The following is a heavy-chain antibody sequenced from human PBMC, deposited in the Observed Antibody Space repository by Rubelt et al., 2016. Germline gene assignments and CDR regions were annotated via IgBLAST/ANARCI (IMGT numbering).Heavy chain of an antibody. Sequence: QVQLQQWGAGLLKPSETLSLTCAVYGGSFSGYYWSWIRPPPGKGLEWIGEINHSGSTHYNPSLKSRVTISVDTSKNQFSLKLSSVTAADTAVYYCARVTGGSSDYWGQGTLVTVSS. CDR1: GGSFSGYY. CDR2: INHSGST. J-gene: IGHJ4*02. CDR3: ARVTGGSSDY. V-gene: IGHV4-34*01. D-gene: IGHD3-16*01.